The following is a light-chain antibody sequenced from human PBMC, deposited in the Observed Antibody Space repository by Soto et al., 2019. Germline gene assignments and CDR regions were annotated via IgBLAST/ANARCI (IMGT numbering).Light chain of an antibody. CDR1: QSVSSS. J-gene: IGKJ5*01. CDR3: HHRGNGIT. V-gene: IGKV3-11*01. CDR2: DGS. Sequence: EVVLTQSPATLSLSPGDTATLSCGASQSVSSSLAWYQQKPGQAPRLLIYDGSSRATGIPARLSGSGSGTDFTLTISSLEPEDFAVYYCHHRGNGITFGQGTRLEIK.